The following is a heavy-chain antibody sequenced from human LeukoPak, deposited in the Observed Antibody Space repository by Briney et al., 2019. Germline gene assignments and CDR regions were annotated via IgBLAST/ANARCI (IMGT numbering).Heavy chain of an antibody. J-gene: IGHJ4*02. CDR2: ISDGGRSK. CDR1: GFIFMSYG. CDR3: AKRPSDYGDYVSYFDY. D-gene: IGHD4-17*01. Sequence: GGSLRLSCAASGFIFMSYGMPWVRQAPGKGREWVGFISDGGRSKYYADSVKRRFTISRDNSKDTVYLQMNSLRDEDTAVYYCAKRPSDYGDYVSYFDYWGQGTLVTVSS. V-gene: IGHV3-30*18.